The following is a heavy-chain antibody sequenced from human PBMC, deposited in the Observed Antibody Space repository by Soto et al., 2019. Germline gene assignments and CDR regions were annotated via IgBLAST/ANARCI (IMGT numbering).Heavy chain of an antibody. V-gene: IGHV5-51*01. CDR1: GYSLTSYW. D-gene: IGHD2-2*01. J-gene: IGHJ6*04. CDR2: IYPGDSDT. CDR3: ARGGTWDIVVVPAAMDV. Sequence: GESLKISCKGSGYSLTSYWIGWVRQMPGKGLEWMGIIYPGDSDTRYSPSFQGQVTISADKSISTAYLQWSSLKASDTAMYYCARGGTWDIVVVPAAMDVWGKGTTVTVSS.